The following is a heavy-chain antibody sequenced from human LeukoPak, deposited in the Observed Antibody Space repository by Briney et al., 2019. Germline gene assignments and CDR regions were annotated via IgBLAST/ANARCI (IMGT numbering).Heavy chain of an antibody. Sequence: PSETLSLTCTVSGGSISRYYWSWIRQPPGKGLEWIGYIYYSGSTIYNPSLKSRVTISLDTSKNQFSLKLSSVTAADTAVYYCATLYSSVFDYRGQGTLVTVSS. J-gene: IGHJ4*02. D-gene: IGHD6-19*01. V-gene: IGHV4-59*01. CDR1: GGSISRYY. CDR2: IYYSGST. CDR3: ATLYSSVFDY.